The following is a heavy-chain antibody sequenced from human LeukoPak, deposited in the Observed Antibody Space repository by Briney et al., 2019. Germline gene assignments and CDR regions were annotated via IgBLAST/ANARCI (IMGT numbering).Heavy chain of an antibody. D-gene: IGHD2-15*01. CDR3: GRGGYYSRGIFSYSFDY. CDR2: SYPGDSDP. Sequence: GESLKISCKGSGYRFTSYWIGWVRQMPGKGLEWMGSSYPGDSDPRYSTSFHRSVTISADNSLSTAYLQWSRLKASDTAMYYCGRGGYYSRGIFSYSFDYWGQGTLVTVSS. J-gene: IGHJ4*02. V-gene: IGHV5-51*01. CDR1: GYRFTSYW.